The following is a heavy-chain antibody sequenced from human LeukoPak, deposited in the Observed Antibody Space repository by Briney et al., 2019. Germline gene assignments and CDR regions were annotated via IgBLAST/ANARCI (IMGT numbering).Heavy chain of an antibody. CDR2: ISGSGVST. D-gene: IGHD3-10*02. V-gene: IGHV3-23*01. CDR1: GFTFSSHG. J-gene: IGHJ6*04. Sequence: PWGSLRLSCAASGFTFSSHGMSWVRQAPGQGLEWVSVISGSGVSTYYADSVKGRFTISRDNSKNTLYLQMNSLRAEDTAVYYCAELGITMIGGVWGKGTTVTISS. CDR3: AELGITMIGGV.